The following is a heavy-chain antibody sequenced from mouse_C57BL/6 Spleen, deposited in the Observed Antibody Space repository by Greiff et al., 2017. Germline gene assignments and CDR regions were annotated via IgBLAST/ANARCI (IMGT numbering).Heavy chain of an antibody. Sequence: EVQLQQSGAELVRPGSSVKMSCKTSGYTFTSYGINWVKQRPGQGLEWIGYIYIGNGYTEYNEKFKGKATLTLDKSYSTAYLQLSCLTSEDSTIYFCARDKYYCSSPYYYAMDYWGQGTSVTVSS. D-gene: IGHD1-1*01. J-gene: IGHJ4*01. V-gene: IGHV1-58*01. CDR1: GYTFTSYG. CDR2: IYIGNGYT. CDR3: ARDKYYCSSPYYYAMDY.